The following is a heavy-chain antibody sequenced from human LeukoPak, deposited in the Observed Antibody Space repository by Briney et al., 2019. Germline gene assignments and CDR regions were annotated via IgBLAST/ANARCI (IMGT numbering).Heavy chain of an antibody. CDR1: GFTFGDYG. CDR2: IRSKAYGGTT. CDR3: TRDCSSTSCYPDDYFDY. D-gene: IGHD2-2*01. V-gene: IGHV3-49*03. J-gene: IGHJ4*02. Sequence: GRSLRLSCTASGFTFGDYGMSWFRQAPGKGLEWVGFIRSKAYGGTTEYAASVKGRFTISRDDSKSIAYLQMNSLKTEDTAVYYCTRDCSSTSCYPDDYFDYWGQGTLVTVSS.